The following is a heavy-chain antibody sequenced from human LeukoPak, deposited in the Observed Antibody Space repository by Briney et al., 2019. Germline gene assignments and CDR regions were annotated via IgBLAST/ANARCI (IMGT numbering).Heavy chain of an antibody. J-gene: IGHJ4*02. D-gene: IGHD6-6*01. V-gene: IGHV3-48*01. CDR3: ASGVWGSSSRYFDH. CDR2: ISSASSTM. Sequence: PGGPLRLSCAASGITFSSYSMNWVRQAPGKGLEWVSYISSASSTMYYADSVRGRFTISRDNAKNSLYLQMNSPRAEDTAVYYCASGVWGSSSRYFDHWGQGTLVTVSS. CDR1: GITFSSYS.